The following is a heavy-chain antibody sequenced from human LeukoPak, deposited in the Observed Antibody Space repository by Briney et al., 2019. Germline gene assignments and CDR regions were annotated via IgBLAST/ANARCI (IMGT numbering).Heavy chain of an antibody. D-gene: IGHD1-26*01. J-gene: IGHJ5*01. CDR3: VRDWDHFDFDS. CDR1: GFTFRNYW. V-gene: IGHV3-74*01. Sequence: GGSLRLSCAASGFTFRNYWMHWVRHAPGKGLVWVSRIKGDGTHTIYADSVKGRFSISRDNAKSTLYLQMRSLRADDTAVYYCVRDWDHFDFDSWGQGTLVTVSS. CDR2: IKGDGTHT.